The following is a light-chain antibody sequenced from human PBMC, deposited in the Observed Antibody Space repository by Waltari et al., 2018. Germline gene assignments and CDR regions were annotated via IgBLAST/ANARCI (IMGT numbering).Light chain of an antibody. CDR3: QHYNTYPVT. Sequence: DIQMTQSPSTVSASVGDRVTITCRASQSISTWLAWYQQKPGKAPKLLIYKASDLESGGPSRFSGSGSGTEFTLTISSLQPDDFATYYCQHYNTYPVTFGQGTKLDI. J-gene: IGKJ2*01. V-gene: IGKV1-5*03. CDR1: QSISTW. CDR2: KAS.